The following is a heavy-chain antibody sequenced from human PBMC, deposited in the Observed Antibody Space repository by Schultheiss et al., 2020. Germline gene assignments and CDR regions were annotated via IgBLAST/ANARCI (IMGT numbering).Heavy chain of an antibody. CDR1: GFTFSSYA. CDR3: ARDDWETYYDFWSGYYSPYYGMDV. D-gene: IGHD3-3*01. Sequence: WGSMRLACAASGFTFSSYAMHWVRQAPGKGLEWVAVISYDGSNKYYADSVKGRFTISRDNSKNTLYLQMNSLRAEDTAVYYCARDDWETYYDFWSGYYSPYYGMDVWGEGTTVTGSS. V-gene: IGHV3-30*04. J-gene: IGHJ6*04. CDR2: ISYDGSNK.